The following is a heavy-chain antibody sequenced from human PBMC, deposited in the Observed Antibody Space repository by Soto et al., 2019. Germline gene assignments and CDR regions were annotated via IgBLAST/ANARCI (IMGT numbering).Heavy chain of an antibody. J-gene: IGHJ5*02. CDR2: IYYSGST. V-gene: IGHV4-61*01. CDR3: ARGGDWFDP. D-gene: IGHD3-16*01. CDR1: GGSVSSGSYY. Sequence: QVQLQESGPGLVKPSETLSLTCTVSGGSVSSGSYYWSWIRQPPGKGLEWIGYIYYSGSTNYNPPRKRRVTISVATSKNQFSLKLSSVTAADTAVYYCARGGDWFDPWGQGTLVTVSS.